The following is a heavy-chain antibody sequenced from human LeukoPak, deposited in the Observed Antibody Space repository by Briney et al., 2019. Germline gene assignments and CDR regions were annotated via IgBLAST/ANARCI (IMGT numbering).Heavy chain of an antibody. CDR1: GGSFSGNY. D-gene: IGHD6-6*01. Sequence: SETLSLTCTVYGGSFSGNYWTWIRQPPGKGLEWIGEINYSGSTNYNPSLKSRVTISVDTSKNQFSLKLSSVTAADTAVYYCARQSGAARPFRNWGQGTLVTVSS. CDR2: INYSGST. V-gene: IGHV4-34*01. J-gene: IGHJ4*02. CDR3: ARQSGAARPFRN.